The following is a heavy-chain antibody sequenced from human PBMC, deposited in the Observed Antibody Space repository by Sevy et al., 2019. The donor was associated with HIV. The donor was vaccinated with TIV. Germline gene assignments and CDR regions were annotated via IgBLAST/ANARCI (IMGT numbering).Heavy chain of an antibody. CDR2: ISGSGGST. CDR3: ATLGVYCSGGSCYLFDY. J-gene: IGHJ4*02. Sequence: GGSLRLSCAASGFTFSSYAMSWVRQAPGKGLEWVSAISGSGGSTYYADSVKGRFTISRDNSKNTLYLQMNSLRAEDTAVYYCATLGVYCSGGSCYLFDYWGQGTLVTVSS. V-gene: IGHV3-23*01. D-gene: IGHD2-15*01. CDR1: GFTFSSYA.